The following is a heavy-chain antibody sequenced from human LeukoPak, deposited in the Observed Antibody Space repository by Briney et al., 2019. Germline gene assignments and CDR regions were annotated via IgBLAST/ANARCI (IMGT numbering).Heavy chain of an antibody. CDR1: GYSINSGYY. CDR2: IYHSGST. CDR3: AGEDYYDSSGYRIDY. Sequence: PSETLSLTCTVSGYSINSGYYWGWIRQPSGKGLEWIGSIYHSGSTYYNPSLKSRVTISVDTSKNQFSLKLSSVTAADTAVYYCAGEDYYDSSGYRIDYWGQGTLVTVSS. V-gene: IGHV4-38-2*02. D-gene: IGHD3-22*01. J-gene: IGHJ4*02.